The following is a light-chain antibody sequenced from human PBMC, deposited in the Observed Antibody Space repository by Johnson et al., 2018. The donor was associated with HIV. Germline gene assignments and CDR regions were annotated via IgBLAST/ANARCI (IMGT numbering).Light chain of an antibody. V-gene: IGLV1-41*01. CDR2: DND. CDR3: LPWHPGPRLHV. CDR1: SSNIGNNY. J-gene: IGLJ1*01. Sequence: QSVLTQPPPVSAAPGQRVTISCSGSSSNIGNNYVSWYQHLPGTAPKLLIYDNDKRPSRIPDRFSGSKSGTSTTLGITGLWPEDEADYYHLPWHPGPRLHVSGTGTLVTVL.